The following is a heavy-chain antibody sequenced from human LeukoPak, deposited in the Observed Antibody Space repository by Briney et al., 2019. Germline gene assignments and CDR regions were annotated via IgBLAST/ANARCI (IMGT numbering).Heavy chain of an antibody. CDR3: AKVAWDYYDSSGYPGYFDY. J-gene: IGHJ4*02. CDR1: GFTFDDYA. D-gene: IGHD3-22*01. Sequence: GGSLRLSCAASGFTFDDYAMHWVRQAPGKGLEWVSLISGDGGGTYYADSVKGRFTISRDNSKNSLYLQMNSLRTEDTALYYCAKVAWDYYDSSGYPGYFDYWGQGTLVTVSS. CDR2: ISGDGGGT. V-gene: IGHV3-43*02.